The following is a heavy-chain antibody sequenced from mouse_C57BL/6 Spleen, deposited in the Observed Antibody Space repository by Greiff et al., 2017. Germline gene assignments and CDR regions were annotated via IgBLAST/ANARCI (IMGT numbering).Heavy chain of an antibody. V-gene: IGHV1-64*01. CDR2: IHPNSGST. D-gene: IGHD4-1*02. CDR1: GYTFTSYW. Sequence: QVQLQQPGAELVKPGASVKLSCKASGYTFTSYWMHWVKQRPGQGLEWIGMIHPNSGSTNYNEKFKSKATLTVDKSSSTAYMQLSSLTSEDSAVYYSASPGQLGYAMDYWGQGTSVTVSS. J-gene: IGHJ4*01. CDR3: ASPGQLGYAMDY.